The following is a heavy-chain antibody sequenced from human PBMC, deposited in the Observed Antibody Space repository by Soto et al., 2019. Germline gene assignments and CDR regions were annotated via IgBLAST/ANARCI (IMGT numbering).Heavy chain of an antibody. CDR3: ARPNYYGSGSYDY. J-gene: IGHJ4*02. D-gene: IGHD3-10*01. CDR2: ISSSSSTI. V-gene: IGHV3-48*01. CDR1: GFTFSSYR. Sequence: EVQLVESGGGLVQPGGSLRLSCAASGFTFSSYRRNWVRQAPGKGLEWVSYISSSSSTIHYADSVKGRFTISRDNAKNSLYLQMNSLRAEDTAVYYCARPNYYGSGSYDYWGQGTLVTVSS.